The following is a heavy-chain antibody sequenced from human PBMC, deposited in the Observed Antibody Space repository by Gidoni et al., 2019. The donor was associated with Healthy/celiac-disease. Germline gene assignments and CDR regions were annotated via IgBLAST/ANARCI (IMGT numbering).Heavy chain of an antibody. CDR1: GFSLSTSGVG. CDR2: IYWNDDK. V-gene: IGHV2-5*01. D-gene: IGHD3-10*01. CDR3: AHSRGMTQDRWFDP. Sequence: QITLKESGPTLVKPTQTLTLTCTFSGFSLSTSGVGVGWIRQPPGKALEWLALIYWNDDKRYSPSLKSRLTITKDTSKNQVVLTMTNMDPVDTATYYCAHSRGMTQDRWFDPWGQGTLVTVSS. J-gene: IGHJ5*02.